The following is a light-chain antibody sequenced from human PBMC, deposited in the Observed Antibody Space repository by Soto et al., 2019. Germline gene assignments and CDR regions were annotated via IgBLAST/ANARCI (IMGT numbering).Light chain of an antibody. V-gene: IGKV1-27*01. CDR2: DAS. CDR3: QNHNSAPIT. J-gene: IGKJ5*01. Sequence: DIQMTHSPSSLSASVGDRVTITCRASQSISSYLNWYQQKPGKAPKLLIYDASALPRGVPSRFSGSGSGTDFTLAISSLQPEDVASYYCQNHNSAPITFGQGTRLEIK. CDR1: QSISSY.